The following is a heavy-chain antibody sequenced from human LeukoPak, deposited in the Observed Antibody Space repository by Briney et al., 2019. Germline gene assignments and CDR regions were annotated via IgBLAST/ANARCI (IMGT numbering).Heavy chain of an antibody. D-gene: IGHD5-18*01. CDR2: ISAYNGNT. V-gene: IGHV1-18*01. J-gene: IGHJ4*02. CDR1: GYTFTSYG. Sequence: ASVKVSCKASGYTFTSYGISWVRQAPGQGLEWMGWISAYNGNTNYAQKLQGRVTMTTDTSTNTAYMELRSLRSDDTAVYYCATSVIDTAMVDFNYLDYWGQGTLVTVSS. CDR3: ATSVIDTAMVDFNYLDY.